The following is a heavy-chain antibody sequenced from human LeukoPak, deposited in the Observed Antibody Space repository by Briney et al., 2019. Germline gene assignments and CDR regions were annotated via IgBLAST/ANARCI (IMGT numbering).Heavy chain of an antibody. CDR3: ARDGGYSSSWEGYFDY. V-gene: IGHV4-59*01. CDR2: IYYSGST. J-gene: IGHJ4*02. D-gene: IGHD6-13*01. Sequence: KPSETLSLTCTVSGGSISSYYWSWIRQPPGKGLEWIGYIYYSGSTNYNPSLKSRVTISVDTSKNQFSLKLSSVTAADTAVYYCARDGGYSSSWEGYFDYWGQGTLVTVSS. CDR1: GGSISSYY.